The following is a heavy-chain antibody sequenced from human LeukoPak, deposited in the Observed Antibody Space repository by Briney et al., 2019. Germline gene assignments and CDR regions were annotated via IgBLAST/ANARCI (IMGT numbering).Heavy chain of an antibody. D-gene: IGHD3-10*01. CDR3: ARGDYYGSPKVVAA. CDR2: INPNSGDT. V-gene: IGHV1-2*02. CDR1: GYTFTGYY. J-gene: IGHJ5*02. Sequence: ASVKVSCKGSGYTFTGYYMHWVRQAPGQGLEWMGWINPNSGDTNYAQKFQDRVTMTRDTSISTAYIELNFLRSDDTAVFYCARGDYYGSPKVVAAWGQGTLVTVSS.